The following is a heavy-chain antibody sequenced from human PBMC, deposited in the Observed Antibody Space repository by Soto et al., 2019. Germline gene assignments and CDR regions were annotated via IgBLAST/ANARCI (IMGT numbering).Heavy chain of an antibody. CDR2: MNANSGNT. V-gene: IGHV1-8*01. CDR3: ARVGSPNYDFWSGYVSYYYYYMDV. D-gene: IGHD3-3*01. J-gene: IGHJ6*03. Sequence: AAAVKVSCKSSGYTFTSDDSNWGRQATGQGLEWMGWMNANSGNTGYAQKCQGIVTMTRSTSISTAYMELGGLRSEDTAVYYCARVGSPNYDFWSGYVSYYYYYMDVWGKGTKVTVSS. CDR1: GYTFTSDD.